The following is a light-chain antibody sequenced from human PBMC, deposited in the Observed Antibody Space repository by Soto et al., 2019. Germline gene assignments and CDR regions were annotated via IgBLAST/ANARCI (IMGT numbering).Light chain of an antibody. CDR2: EVS. V-gene: IGLV2-14*01. CDR1: SSDVANYNY. J-gene: IGLJ1*01. Sequence: QSALTQPASVTGSPGQSITISCTGTSSDVANYNYVSWYQQHPGKAPKLMIFEVSNRPSGVSNRFSGSKSGSTASLTISGLQAEDEADYYCSEQRVFGAGTKVTVL. CDR3: SEQRV.